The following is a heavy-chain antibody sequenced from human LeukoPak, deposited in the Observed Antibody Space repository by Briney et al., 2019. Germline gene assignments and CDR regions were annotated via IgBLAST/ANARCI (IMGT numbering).Heavy chain of an antibody. J-gene: IGHJ4*02. CDR2: IYYSGST. D-gene: IGHD3-10*01. CDR1: GGSTSSTTYY. V-gene: IGHV4-39*07. CDR3: ARLSMVRGVIIASHIDY. Sequence: SETPSLTCTVSGGSTSSTTYYWGWIRQPPGKDLEWIGSIYYSGSTYYNPSLKSRVTISVDTSKNQFSLKLSSVTAADTAVYYCARLSMVRGVIIASHIDYWGQGTLVTVSS.